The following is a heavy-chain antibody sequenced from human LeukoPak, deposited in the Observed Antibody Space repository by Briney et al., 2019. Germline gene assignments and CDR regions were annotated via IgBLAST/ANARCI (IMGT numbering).Heavy chain of an antibody. D-gene: IGHD5-18*01. CDR2: TNLHGTTV. CDR3: ASGYTYVRLGDH. Sequence: PGGSLRLSCAVSGLCFCNYWMQWVRQAPGKGLVWVARTNLHGTTVDYADSVKGRFTISRDNAKNTLFLQMNSLRAEDTAVYYCASGYTYVRLGDHWGQGTLVTVSS. CDR1: GLCFCNYW. V-gene: IGHV3-74*01. J-gene: IGHJ4*02.